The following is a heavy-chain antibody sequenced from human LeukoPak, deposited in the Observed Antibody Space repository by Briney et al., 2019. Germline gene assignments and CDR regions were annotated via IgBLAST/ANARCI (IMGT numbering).Heavy chain of an antibody. CDR3: ARGSVVGWLLTYYYYYGMDV. CDR1: GYTFTSYY. Sequence: GASVKVSCKASGYTFTSYYMHWVRQAPGQGLEWMGIINPSGGSTSYAQKFQGRVTMTRDTSTSTVYMALSSLRSEDTAVYYCARGSVVGWLLTYYYYYGMDVWGQGTTVTVSS. D-gene: IGHD3-3*01. V-gene: IGHV1-46*01. CDR2: INPSGGST. J-gene: IGHJ6*02.